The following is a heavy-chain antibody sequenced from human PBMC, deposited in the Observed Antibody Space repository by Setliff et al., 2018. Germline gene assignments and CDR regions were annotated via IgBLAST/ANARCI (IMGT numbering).Heavy chain of an antibody. D-gene: IGHD3-16*01. J-gene: IGHJ6*03. V-gene: IGHV4-39*02. CDR1: GVSIGDTYYY. Sequence: SETLSLTCTVSGVSIGDTYYYWAWIRQPPGKGLEWVGSVSFSGSAYFSPSLKSRVAISLDTSTNVFSLQLSSVAAADTAVYYCARGIWDGLTPKDMDVWGKGTTVTVSS. CDR3: ARGIWDGLTPKDMDV. CDR2: VSFSGSA.